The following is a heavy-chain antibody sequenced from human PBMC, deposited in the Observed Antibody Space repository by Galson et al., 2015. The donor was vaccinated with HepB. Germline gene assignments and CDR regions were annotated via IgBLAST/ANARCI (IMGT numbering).Heavy chain of an antibody. D-gene: IGHD3-16*01. Sequence: SVKVSCKASGYTFTSYGISWVRQAPGQGLEWMGWISTYNGDTNYAQKLQGRVTMTTDTSTSTAYMELSSLRVEDTAVYYCAKPIWGDLDGLHIWGQGTMVAVSS. V-gene: IGHV1-18*04. CDR3: AKPIWGDLDGLHI. J-gene: IGHJ3*02. CDR1: GYTFTSYG. CDR2: ISTYNGDT.